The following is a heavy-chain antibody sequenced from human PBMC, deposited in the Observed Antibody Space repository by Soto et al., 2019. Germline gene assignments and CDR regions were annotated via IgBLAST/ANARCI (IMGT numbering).Heavy chain of an antibody. J-gene: IGHJ3*02. D-gene: IGHD2-2*01. CDR1: GFTFNKYY. Sequence: EVQLVESGGGLGKPGGSLRLSCAASGFTFNKYYMNWVRQAPGKGLEWVSSLSSSGTYIYYADSVKGRFTISRDNAKNSLYLQMNSLRAEDTAVYYCARGALCSSSNCFGSGAFDIWGQGTMVTVSS. CDR2: LSSSGTYI. V-gene: IGHV3-21*01. CDR3: ARGALCSSSNCFGSGAFDI.